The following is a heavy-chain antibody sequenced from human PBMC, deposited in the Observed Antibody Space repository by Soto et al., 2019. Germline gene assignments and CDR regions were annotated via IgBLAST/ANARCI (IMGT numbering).Heavy chain of an antibody. CDR2: IYYSGST. D-gene: IGHD6-19*01. J-gene: IGHJ6*02. V-gene: IGHV4-39*01. CDR3: ARLRWLQPPTRPDHYYYGMDV. CDR1: GGSISSSSYY. Sequence: KPSETLSLTCTVSGGSISSSSYYWGWIRQPPGKGLEWIGSIYYSGSTYYNPSLKSRVTISVDTSKNQFSLKLSSVTAADTAVYYCARLRWLQPPTRPDHYYYGMDVWGPGTTVTVSS.